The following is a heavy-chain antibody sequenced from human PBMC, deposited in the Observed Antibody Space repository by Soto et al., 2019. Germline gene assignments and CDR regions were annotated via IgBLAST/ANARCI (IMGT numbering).Heavy chain of an antibody. J-gene: IGHJ2*01. Sequence: QVQLQQWGAGPLRPLETLSLTCGESGGSFSGYYWAWIRQSPGKGLEWIGEINDRGSINYNPSLQSRVSISVDTSKNHYSLTLRSVTAAATAVYYCARESHAILPGPRWFWYFDLWGRGTLVTVSS. CDR3: ARESHAILPGPRWFWYFDL. CDR1: GGSFSGYY. V-gene: IGHV4-34*01. CDR2: INDRGSI. D-gene: IGHD3-9*01.